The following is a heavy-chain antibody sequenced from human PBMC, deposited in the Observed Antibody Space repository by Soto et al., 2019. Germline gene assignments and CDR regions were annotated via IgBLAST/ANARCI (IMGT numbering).Heavy chain of an antibody. J-gene: IGHJ4*02. CDR1: GFTFSTYW. CDR2: IKQDGSEK. D-gene: IGHD6-6*01. CDR3: ARTRVIAARAPYYY. Sequence: EVQLVESGGGLVQPGGSLRLSCAASGFTFSTYWMSWVRQVPGKGLDWVANIKQDGSEKYYVDSVKGRFTISRDNAKNSLYLQMNSLRAEDMAVYSCARTRVIAARAPYYYWGQGTLFTVSS. V-gene: IGHV3-7*01.